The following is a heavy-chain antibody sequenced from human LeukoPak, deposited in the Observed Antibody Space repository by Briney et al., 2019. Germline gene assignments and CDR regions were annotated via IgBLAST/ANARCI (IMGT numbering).Heavy chain of an antibody. Sequence: NPSETLSLTCTVSGGSISSSSYYWGWIRQPPGKGLEWIGSIYYSGSTYYNPSLKSRVTISVGTSKNQFSLKLSSVTAADTAVYYCAEHLFYYYGMDVWGQGTTVTVSS. V-gene: IGHV4-39*01. CDR1: GGSISSSSYY. J-gene: IGHJ6*02. CDR3: AEHLFYYYGMDV. CDR2: IYYSGST. D-gene: IGHD2-21*01.